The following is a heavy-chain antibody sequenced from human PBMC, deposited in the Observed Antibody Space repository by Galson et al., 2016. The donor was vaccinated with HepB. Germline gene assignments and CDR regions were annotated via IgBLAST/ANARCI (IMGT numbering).Heavy chain of an antibody. D-gene: IGHD3-10*01. J-gene: IGHJ5*02. V-gene: IGHV3-11*05. Sequence: SLRLSCAASGFTFSDYYMNWIRQAPGKGLEWLSHISPSSDSRIYADSVRGRFIISRDDAESSCYLQMNSLSAEDTAVYYCAKGVLITMVRDNWLDPWGQGTLVTVSS. CDR1: GFTFSDYY. CDR3: AKGVLITMVRDNWLDP. CDR2: ISPSSDSR.